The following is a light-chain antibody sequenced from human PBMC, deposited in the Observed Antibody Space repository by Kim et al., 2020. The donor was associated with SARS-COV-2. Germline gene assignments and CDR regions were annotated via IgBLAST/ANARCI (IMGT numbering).Light chain of an antibody. V-gene: IGLV8-61*01. J-gene: IGLJ3*02. Sequence: QTVVTQEPSFSVSPGGTVTLTCGLNSGSVSTNYYPSWYQRTPGQAPRTLIYNTNTRSSGVPDRFSGSILGNKAALTITGAQADDESDYYCVLYMGNGISVFGGGTQLTVL. CDR2: NTN. CDR1: SGSVSTNYY. CDR3: VLYMGNGISV.